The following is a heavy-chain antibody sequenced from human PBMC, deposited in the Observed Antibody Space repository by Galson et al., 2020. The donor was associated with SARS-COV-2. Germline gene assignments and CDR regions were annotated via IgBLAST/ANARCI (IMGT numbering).Heavy chain of an antibody. J-gene: IGHJ4*02. CDR1: GFTFSSYG. Sequence: GGSLRLSCAASGFTFSSYGMHWVRQAPGKGLEWVAVISSDGSNKYYADSVKGRFTISRDNSKNTLYLQMNSLRAEDTAVYYCAKEGDSSGWYGNVVYWGQGTLVTVSS. CDR3: AKEGDSSGWYGNVVY. V-gene: IGHV3-30*18. D-gene: IGHD6-19*01. CDR2: ISSDGSNK.